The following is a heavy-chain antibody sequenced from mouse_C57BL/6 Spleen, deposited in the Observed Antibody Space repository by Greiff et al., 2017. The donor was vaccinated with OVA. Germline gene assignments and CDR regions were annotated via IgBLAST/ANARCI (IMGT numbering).Heavy chain of an antibody. J-gene: IGHJ3*01. CDR3: ARVPTGTGFAY. D-gene: IGHD4-1*01. Sequence: VQLQQPGAELVMPGASVKLSCKASGYTFTSYWMHWVKQRPGQGLEWIGEIDPSDSYTNYNQKFKGKSTLTVDKSSSTAYMQLSSLTSEDSAVYYCARVPTGTGFAYWGQGTLVTVSA. CDR1: GYTFTSYW. CDR2: IDPSDSYT. V-gene: IGHV1-69*01.